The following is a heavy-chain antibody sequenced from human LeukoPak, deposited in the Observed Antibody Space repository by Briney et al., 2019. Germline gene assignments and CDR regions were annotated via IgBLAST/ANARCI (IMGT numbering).Heavy chain of an antibody. D-gene: IGHD3-22*01. CDR2: IYYSGST. CDR3: ARDSWWYYDSSGYPSFDY. Sequence: SETLSLTCTVSGGSISSSSYYWGWIRQPPGKGLEWIGSIYYSGSTYYNPSLKSRVTISVDTSKNQFSLKLSTVTAADTAVYYCARDSWWYYDSSGYPSFDYWGQGTLVTVSS. V-gene: IGHV4-39*07. J-gene: IGHJ4*02. CDR1: GGSISSSSYY.